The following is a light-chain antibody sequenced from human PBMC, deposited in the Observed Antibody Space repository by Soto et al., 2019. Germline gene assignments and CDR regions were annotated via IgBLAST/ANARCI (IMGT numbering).Light chain of an antibody. V-gene: IGLV1-44*01. CDR3: AAWDDSLKHV. J-gene: IGLJ1*01. Sequence: QSVLTQPPSASGTPGQRVTISCSGSSSNIGSNTVNWYQQLPGTAPKLLIYSNNQRPSGVPDRFSGSKSGTSASLAISGLQSEEEADYYCAAWDDSLKHVFGTGTKLTVL. CDR2: SNN. CDR1: SSNIGSNT.